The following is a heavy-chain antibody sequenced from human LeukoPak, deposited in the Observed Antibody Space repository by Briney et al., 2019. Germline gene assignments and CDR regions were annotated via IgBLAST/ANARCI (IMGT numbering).Heavy chain of an antibody. CDR2: ISAYNGNT. D-gene: IGHD3-10*02. J-gene: IGHJ4*02. CDR1: GYTFTSYG. Sequence: GASVKVSCKASGYTFTSYGISWVRQAPGQGLEWMGWISAYNGNTNYAQKLQGRVTMTTDTSTSTACMELRSLRSDDTAVYYCARDPHDVGRPFDYWGQGTLVTVSS. CDR3: ARDPHDVGRPFDY. V-gene: IGHV1-18*01.